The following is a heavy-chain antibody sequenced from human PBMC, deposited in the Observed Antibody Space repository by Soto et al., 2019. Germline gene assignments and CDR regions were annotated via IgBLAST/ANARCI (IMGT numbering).Heavy chain of an antibody. V-gene: IGHV2-5*02. CDR3: AHRVLRTVFGLVTTTAIYFDF. CDR2: IYWDDDK. J-gene: IGHJ4*02. D-gene: IGHD3-3*01. CDR1: GFSLTTSGVG. Sequence: QITLNESGPTQVKPRQTLTLTCTFSGFSLTTSGVGVGWIRQSQGKAPEWLALIYWDDDKRYSPSLKSRLTITKDTSNNRVVVTMADLDPADTATYYCAHRVLRTVFGLVTTTAIYFDFWGQGTPVAVSS.